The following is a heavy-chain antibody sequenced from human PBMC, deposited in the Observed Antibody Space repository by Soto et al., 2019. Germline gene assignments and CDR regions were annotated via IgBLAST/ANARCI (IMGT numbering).Heavy chain of an antibody. CDR1: GGSIRIGSYY. J-gene: IGHJ4*02. CDR3: ARHTPAISISDH. V-gene: IGHV4-39*01. CDR2: IYYGGST. D-gene: IGHD2-15*01. Sequence: QLQLQESGPELVNPSETRSLTATVSGGSIRIGSYYWGWFRHPPGKGVEWIGSIYYGGSTYYNPSLKSRVTISVDTSKNQFSLKLSSVTAADTAAYYCARHTPAISISDHWGQGTLVTVSS.